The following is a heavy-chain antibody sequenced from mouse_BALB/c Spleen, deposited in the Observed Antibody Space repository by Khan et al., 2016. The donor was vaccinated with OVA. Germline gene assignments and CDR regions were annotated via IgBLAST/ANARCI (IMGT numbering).Heavy chain of an antibody. CDR1: GFTFSSYS. CDR2: ISSGGDYT. J-gene: IGHJ3*01. Sequence: EVELVESGGDLVKPGGSLKLSCAASGFTFSSYSMSWVRQTPDKRLEWVATISSGGDYTYYPDNVKGRFTISRDNAKNTLYQQMSSLKSEDTAMYYCASDLAGSFAYWGQGTLVTVSA. D-gene: IGHD2-13*01. V-gene: IGHV5-6*01. CDR3: ASDLAGSFAY.